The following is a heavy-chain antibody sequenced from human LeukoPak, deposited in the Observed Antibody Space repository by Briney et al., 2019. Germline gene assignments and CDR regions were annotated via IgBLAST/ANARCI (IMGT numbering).Heavy chain of an antibody. Sequence: SETLSLTCAVYGGSFNNYFWSWIRQPPGRGLEWIGEITHSGSTNYNPSVKSRVTISVDTSKNQFSLKLNSVTAADTAVYYCVSRYSSGGFEAENWGQGTLVTVSS. CDR2: ITHSGST. J-gene: IGHJ4*02. CDR1: GGSFNNYF. V-gene: IGHV4-34*01. D-gene: IGHD6-19*01. CDR3: VSRYSSGGFEAEN.